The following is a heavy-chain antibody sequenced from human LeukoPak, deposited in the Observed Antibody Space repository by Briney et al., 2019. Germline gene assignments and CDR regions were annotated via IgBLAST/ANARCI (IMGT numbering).Heavy chain of an antibody. D-gene: IGHD6-19*01. J-gene: IGHJ4*02. CDR2: IYYSGST. CDR3: ASLPSIAVAGIVAFDY. V-gene: IGHV4-39*01. Sequence: SETLSLTCTVSGGFISSNSYYWGWIRQPPGKGLEWIGSIYYSGSTYYNPSLKSRVTISVDTSKNQFSLKLSSVTAADTAVYLCASLPSIAVAGIVAFDYWGQGTLVTVSS. CDR1: GGFISSNSYY.